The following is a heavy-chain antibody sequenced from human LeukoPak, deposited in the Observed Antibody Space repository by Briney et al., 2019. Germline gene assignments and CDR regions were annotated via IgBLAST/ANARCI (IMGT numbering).Heavy chain of an antibody. Sequence: ASVKVSCKASGYTFTSYGISWVRQAPGQGLEWMGWISAYNGNTNYAQKLQGRVTMTTDTSTSTAYMELRSLRSDDTAVYYCARVSVVRGVTYYYMDVWGKGTTVTVSS. D-gene: IGHD3-10*01. CDR2: ISAYNGNT. V-gene: IGHV1-18*01. CDR3: ARVSVVRGVTYYYMDV. CDR1: GYTFTSYG. J-gene: IGHJ6*03.